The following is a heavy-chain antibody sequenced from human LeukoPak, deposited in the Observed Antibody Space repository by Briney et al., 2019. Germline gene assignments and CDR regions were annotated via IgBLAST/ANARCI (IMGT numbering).Heavy chain of an antibody. J-gene: IGHJ4*02. CDR1: GGPISSYY. CDR3: ARMFSGTYGGIDY. V-gene: IGHV4-4*07. Sequence: SEPLSLTCTVCGGPISSYYWSWLRHPAGEGLEWIGRVYSSGNTNYNPPLKSRVTISVDTSRNQFSLKLTSVSAADSAVYYCARMFSGTYGGIDYWGQGTLVTVSS. CDR2: VYSSGNT. D-gene: IGHD1-26*01.